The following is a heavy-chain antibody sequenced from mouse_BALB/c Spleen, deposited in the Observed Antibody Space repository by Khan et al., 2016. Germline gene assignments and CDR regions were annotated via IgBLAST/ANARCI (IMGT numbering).Heavy chain of an antibody. Sequence: QVQLQQSGAELVRPGSSVKISCKASGYAFSSYWMNWVKQRPGQGLEWIGQIYPGDGDTNYNGKFKGKATLTADKSSSTAYMQLSSLTSEDSAVYLCAKHGRSYDYDAMDYWGQGTSVTVSS. CDR3: AKHGRSYDYDAMDY. V-gene: IGHV1-80*01. CDR1: GYAFSSYW. D-gene: IGHD1-1*01. J-gene: IGHJ4*01. CDR2: IYPGDGDT.